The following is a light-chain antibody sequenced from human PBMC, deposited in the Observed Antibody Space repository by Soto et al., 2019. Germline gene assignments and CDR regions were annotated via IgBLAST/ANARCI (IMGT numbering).Light chain of an antibody. V-gene: IGLV2-8*01. Sequence: QSALTQPPSASGSPGQSVTISCTGNSSDVGRYKYVSWYQQYPGKAPKVMIYEVNKRPSGVPDRFSGSKSGNTASLTVSGLQTEDEAHYYCSSFAGSSKLVFGGGTKLTVL. J-gene: IGLJ3*02. CDR1: SSDVGRYKY. CDR3: SSFAGSSKLV. CDR2: EVN.